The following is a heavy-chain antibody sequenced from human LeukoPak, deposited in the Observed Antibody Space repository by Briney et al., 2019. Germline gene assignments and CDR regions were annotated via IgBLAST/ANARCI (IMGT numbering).Heavy chain of an antibody. Sequence: GASVKVSCKTSGYTFTSYDINWVRQATGQGLEWMGWINPNSGNAGYSQKFQGRVTMTRNTSISTAYMEVSSLRSEDTAVYYCAVNGGNTPFDYWGQGTLVTVSS. CDR2: INPNSGNA. V-gene: IGHV1-8*01. CDR3: AVNGGNTPFDY. CDR1: GYTFTSYD. D-gene: IGHD4-23*01. J-gene: IGHJ4*02.